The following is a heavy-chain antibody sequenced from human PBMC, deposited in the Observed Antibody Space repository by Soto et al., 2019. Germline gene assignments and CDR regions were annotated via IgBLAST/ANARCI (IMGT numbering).Heavy chain of an antibody. V-gene: IGHV4-30-4*01. CDR3: ARDRSNSPDYFDF. J-gene: IGHJ4*02. Sequence: QVQLQESGPGLVKPSQTLSLTCTVSGGSIDKYEYYWTWIRQPPGKGLEWVGYIYYSGRTNYNPSLNSRLTISLDTAKNQFSLRLTSVSAADTAMDYCARDRSNSPDYFDFWGQGTLVTVPS. CDR2: IYYSGRT. CDR1: GGSIDKYEYY. D-gene: IGHD6-6*01.